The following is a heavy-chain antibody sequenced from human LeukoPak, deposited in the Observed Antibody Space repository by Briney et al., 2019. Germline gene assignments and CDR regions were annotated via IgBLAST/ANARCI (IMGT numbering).Heavy chain of an antibody. V-gene: IGHV3-7*01. CDR2: IKQDGSER. CDR1: GFTFSTYW. CDR3: ERDTGGGESYPDY. Sequence: GGSLRLSCAASGFTFSTYWMTWVRQAPGRGVEWVSHIKQDGSERYYVHSVKGRFTTSRDNAKNSLYLQMNSLRAEDTAIYYCERDTGGGESYPDYWGQGTLVTVSS. D-gene: IGHD1-26*01. J-gene: IGHJ4*02.